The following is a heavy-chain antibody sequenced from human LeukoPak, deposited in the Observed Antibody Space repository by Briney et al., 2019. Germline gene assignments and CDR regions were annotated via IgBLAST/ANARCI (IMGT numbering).Heavy chain of an antibody. CDR2: IYDSGTT. J-gene: IGHJ4*02. V-gene: IGHV3-53*01. Sequence: GGSLRLSCAASGFTVSNNYMSWVRQAPGKGLEWVSVIYDSGTTFYADSVKGRFTISRDNSKNTLYLQMNSLRAEDTAVYCCARDWGKTVGFEYWGQGTLVTVSS. D-gene: IGHD3-16*01. CDR3: ARDWGKTVGFEY. CDR1: GFTVSNNY.